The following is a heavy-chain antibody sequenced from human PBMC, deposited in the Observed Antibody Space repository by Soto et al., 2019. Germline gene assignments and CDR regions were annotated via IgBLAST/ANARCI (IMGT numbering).Heavy chain of an antibody. J-gene: IGHJ4*02. V-gene: IGHV3-66*01. Sequence: EVQLVESGGGLVQPGGSLRLSCAASGFTVSSNYMSWVRQAPGKGLEWVSVIYSGGSTYYADSVKGRFTISRDNSKNSIYLQMNSLIAEDTAVYYCSRGGYSYGLADYWGQGTLVNVSS. CDR1: GFTVSSNY. CDR3: SRGGYSYGLADY. D-gene: IGHD5-18*01. CDR2: IYSGGST.